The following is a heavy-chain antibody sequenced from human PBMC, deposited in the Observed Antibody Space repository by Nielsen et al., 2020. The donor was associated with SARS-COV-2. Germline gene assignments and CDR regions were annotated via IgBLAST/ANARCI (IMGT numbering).Heavy chain of an antibody. J-gene: IGHJ6*02. V-gene: IGHV3-21*01. Sequence: GESLKISCRASGLIFGTYSMNWVRQAPGKGLEWVSSISSSSSYIYYADSVKGRFTISRDNAKNSLYLQMNSLRAEDTAVYYCARDIIVDYDILGYYYYGMDVWGQGTTVTVSS. CDR2: ISSSSSYI. CDR1: GLIFGTYS. CDR3: ARDIIVDYDILGYYYYGMDV. D-gene: IGHD3-9*01.